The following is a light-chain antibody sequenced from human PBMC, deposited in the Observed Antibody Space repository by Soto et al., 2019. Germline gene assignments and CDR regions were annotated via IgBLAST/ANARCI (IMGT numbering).Light chain of an antibody. CDR2: MND. CDR3: ATWDASLSGHV. Sequence: QSVLTQPPSASETPGQRGIMFCSGSSSNIGRNYVYWYQQVPGTAPKLLIYMNDQRPSGVPDRFSGAKSGTTASLAISGLRSGEEADYYCATWDASLSGHVFGTGTKLTVL. CDR1: SSNIGRNY. J-gene: IGLJ1*01. V-gene: IGLV1-47*01.